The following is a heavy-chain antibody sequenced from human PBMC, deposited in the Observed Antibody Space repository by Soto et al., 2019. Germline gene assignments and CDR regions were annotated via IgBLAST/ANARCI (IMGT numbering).Heavy chain of an antibody. CDR2: MNPNSGNT. J-gene: IGHJ3*01. D-gene: IGHD3-10*01. CDR1: GYTFTGYY. Sequence: GASVKVSCKPSGYTFTGYYMHWVRQAPGQGLEWMGWMNPNSGNTGYAQKFQGRVTMTRNTSISTAYMELSSLRSEDTAVYYCARGRLVRGGWYDVWGQGTIVTV. V-gene: IGHV1-8*02. CDR3: ARGRLVRGGWYDV.